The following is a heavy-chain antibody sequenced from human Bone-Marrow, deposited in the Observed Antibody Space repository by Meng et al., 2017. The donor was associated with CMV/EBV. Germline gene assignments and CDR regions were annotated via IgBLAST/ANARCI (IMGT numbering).Heavy chain of an antibody. D-gene: IGHD3-3*02. CDR1: GFAVRSHY. J-gene: IGHJ5*02. CDR3: ARGGRDKVLNAAVVALFEP. CDR2: IYSGGTT. V-gene: IGHV3-66*02. Sequence: GESLKISCAASGFAVRSHYMSWVRQSPGAGLEWVSVIYSGGTTYYAASVKGRFTVSRDDSENTLHLQLNRLRSEDTAVYYCARGGRDKVLNAAVVALFEPWGQGTLVTVSS.